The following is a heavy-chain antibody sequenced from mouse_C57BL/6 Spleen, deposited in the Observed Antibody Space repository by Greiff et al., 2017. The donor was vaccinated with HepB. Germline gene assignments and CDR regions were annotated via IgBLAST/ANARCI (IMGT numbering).Heavy chain of an antibody. J-gene: IGHJ2*01. CDR1: GYTFTSYW. V-gene: IGHV1-50*01. D-gene: IGHD2-4*01. CDR2: IDPSDSYT. CDR3: AREDDYDY. Sequence: QVQLKESGAELVKPGASVKLSCKASGYTFTSYWMQWVKQRPGQGLEWIGEIDPSDSYTNYNQKFKGKATLTVDTSSSTAYMQLSSLTSEDSAVYYCAREDDYDYWGQGTTLTVSS.